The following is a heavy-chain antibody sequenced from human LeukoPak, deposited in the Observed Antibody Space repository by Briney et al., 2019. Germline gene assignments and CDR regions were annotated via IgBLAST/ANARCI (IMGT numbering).Heavy chain of an antibody. D-gene: IGHD3-10*01. CDR2: ISYDGSQK. Sequence: PGGSLRLSCAASGFTFSSCAMHWVRQAPGKGLEWLAVISYDGSQKFYEHSVKGRFTISRDNGKNTLYLQMNSLRAEDTAVYYCARGTVLLWFGVDYWGQGTLVTVSS. J-gene: IGHJ4*02. V-gene: IGHV3-30-3*01. CDR3: ARGTVLLWFGVDY. CDR1: GFTFSSCA.